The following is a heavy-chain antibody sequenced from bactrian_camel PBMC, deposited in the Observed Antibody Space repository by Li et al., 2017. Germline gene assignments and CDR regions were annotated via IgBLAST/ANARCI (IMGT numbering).Heavy chain of an antibody. CDR2: IASGSTAT. CDR1: GTIDFGEC. V-gene: IGHV3S53*01. J-gene: IGHJ4*01. Sequence: HVQLVESGGGSVQAGESLRLSCVVSGTIDFGECMGWLRQVPGKEREMVAVIASGSTATVYADSVKGRFTISRDNDKNTVYLQMNSLKSEDTALYYCALEGSGGICYTDCDYQSQGTQVTVS. D-gene: IGHD4*01.